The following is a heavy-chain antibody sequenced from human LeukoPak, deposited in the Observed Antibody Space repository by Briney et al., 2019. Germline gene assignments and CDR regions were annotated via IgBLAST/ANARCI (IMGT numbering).Heavy chain of an antibody. CDR3: VGGKGADY. D-gene: IGHD1-1*01. J-gene: IGHJ4*02. CDR2: ISSGSSYI. Sequence: WRSLRLSCAASGFTFTSYSMNWVRQAPGKGLEWVSSISSGSSYIYYADSVKGRFTISRDNAKNSLYLQMNSLRAEDTAVYYCVGGKGADYWGQGALVADSS. V-gene: IGHV3-21*01. CDR1: GFTFTSYS.